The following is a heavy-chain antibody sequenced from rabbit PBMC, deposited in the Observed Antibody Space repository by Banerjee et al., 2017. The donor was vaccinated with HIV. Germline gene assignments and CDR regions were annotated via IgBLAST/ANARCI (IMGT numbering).Heavy chain of an antibody. J-gene: IGHJ4*01. Sequence: QEQLEESGGDLVKPEGSLTLTCTASGFSFSSSYWICWVRQAPGKGLEWIACIYAGSSGNTYYASWAKGRFTISKTSSTTVTLQMTSLTAADTATYFCARGDYGDFDFNLWGPGTLVTVS. D-gene: IGHD2-1*01. CDR2: IYAGSSGNT. V-gene: IGHV1S45*01. CDR1: GFSFSSSYW. CDR3: ARGDYGDFDFNL.